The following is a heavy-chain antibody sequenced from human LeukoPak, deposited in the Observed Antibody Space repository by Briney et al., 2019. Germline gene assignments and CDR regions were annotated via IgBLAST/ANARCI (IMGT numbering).Heavy chain of an antibody. Sequence: GGSLRLSCTASGFTFGDYAMSWVRQAPGKGLEWVGFIRSKAYGGTTEYAASVKGRFTISRDDSKSIAYLQMNSLKTEDTAVYYCTREGFGELHYYYYGMDVWGQGTTVTVSS. CDR3: TREGFGELHYYYYGMDV. J-gene: IGHJ6*02. V-gene: IGHV3-49*04. D-gene: IGHD3-10*01. CDR1: GFTFGDYA. CDR2: IRSKAYGGTT.